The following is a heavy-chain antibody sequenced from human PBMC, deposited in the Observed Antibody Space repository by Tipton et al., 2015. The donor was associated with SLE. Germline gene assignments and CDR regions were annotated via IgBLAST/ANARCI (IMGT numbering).Heavy chain of an antibody. J-gene: IGHJ2*01. Sequence: GLVKPSETLSLTCAVSGHSISSDYYWGWIRQPPGKGLEWIGNIYHSGSTYYNPSLQSRVTISVDTSKNQFSLKLNSVTAADTAVYYCARVGLVPLYWYFDLWGRGTLVTVSS. V-gene: IGHV4-38-2*01. CDR3: ARVGLVPLYWYFDL. D-gene: IGHD6-19*01. CDR2: IYHSGST. CDR1: GHSISSDYY.